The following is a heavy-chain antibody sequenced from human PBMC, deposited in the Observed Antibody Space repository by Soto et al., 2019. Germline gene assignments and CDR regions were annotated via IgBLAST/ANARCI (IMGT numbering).Heavy chain of an antibody. V-gene: IGHV3-30*18. D-gene: IGHD1-26*01. Sequence: GGSLRLSCTGSGFTFGNYGMHWVRQAPGKGLEWVASTSYDGNNKYYADSLKGRFTISRDNSKKMVYLQMTSLGPEDTAVYYCAKGGGSARDFDYWGQGALVTVS. J-gene: IGHJ4*02. CDR1: GFTFGNYG. CDR3: AKGGGSARDFDY. CDR2: TSYDGNNK.